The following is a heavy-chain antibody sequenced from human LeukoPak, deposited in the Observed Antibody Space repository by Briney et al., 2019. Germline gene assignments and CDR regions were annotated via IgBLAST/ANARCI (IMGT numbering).Heavy chain of an antibody. V-gene: IGHV3-30*03. CDR3: ARSPHNFYYDSSSYHPLDTFDM. J-gene: IGHJ3*02. Sequence: PGGSLRLSCAASGSTFSSYGMHWVRQAPGKGLEWVAVISYDGSRTNYIDSVKGRFTISRDKSKTTLYLQMDSLRPEDTAVYFCARSPHNFYYDSSSYHPLDTFDMWGQGTMVTVSS. D-gene: IGHD3-22*01. CDR1: GSTFSSYG. CDR2: ISYDGSRT.